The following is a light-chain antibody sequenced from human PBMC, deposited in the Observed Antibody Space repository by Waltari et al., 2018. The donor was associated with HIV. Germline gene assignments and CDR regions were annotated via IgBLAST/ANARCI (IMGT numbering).Light chain of an antibody. V-gene: IGKV4-1*01. Sequence: DIVMTQSPDSLAVSLGERATINCKSSQSVFFSSNNKNFLAWYQQKPGQAPKLLISWASTRESGVPARFSGSGSGTDFTLTISSLQPGDVAVYFCQQYYTVPLTFGPGTKVEIK. CDR3: QQYYTVPLT. J-gene: IGKJ3*01. CDR1: QSVFFSSNNKNF. CDR2: WAS.